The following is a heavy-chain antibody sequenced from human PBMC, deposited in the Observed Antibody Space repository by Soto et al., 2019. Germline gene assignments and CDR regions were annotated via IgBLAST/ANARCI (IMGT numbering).Heavy chain of an antibody. CDR3: AKDRDADDVGAPIDY. V-gene: IGHV3-23*01. J-gene: IGHJ4*02. D-gene: IGHD3-10*01. Sequence: EVQLLESGGGLVQPGGSLRLSCAASGFTFSSYAMSSVRQAPGKGLEWVSAISGSGGSTYYADSVKGRFTISRDNSKNTLYLQMNSLRAEDTAVYYCAKDRDADDVGAPIDYWGQGTLVTVSS. CDR2: ISGSGGST. CDR1: GFTFSSYA.